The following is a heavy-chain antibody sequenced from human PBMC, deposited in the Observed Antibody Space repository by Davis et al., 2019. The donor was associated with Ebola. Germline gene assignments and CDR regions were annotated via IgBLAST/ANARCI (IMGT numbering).Heavy chain of an antibody. V-gene: IGHV3-21*05. CDR3: VREATLTMERVMGSTIGFDL. J-gene: IGHJ3*01. CDR1: RIAFAPNA. D-gene: IGHD1-1*01. Sequence: PGGSLRPSCAVFRIAFAPNAMHWVRLAPATCLEWVSFKSSGGDLTFYADSVKGRFSISSDNAKNSLYLQMDSLTVADTAVYYCVREATLTMERVMGSTIGFDLWGQGTTVTVSS. CDR2: KSSGGDLT.